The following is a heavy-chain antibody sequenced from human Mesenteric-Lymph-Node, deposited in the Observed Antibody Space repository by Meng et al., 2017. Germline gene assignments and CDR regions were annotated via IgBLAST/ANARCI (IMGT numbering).Heavy chain of an antibody. CDR1: GYTLTTYA. J-gene: IGHJ5*02. CDR3: VRGDWFDP. CDR2: INTNTGNP. V-gene: IGHV7-4-1*04. Sequence: VQLVQSGSDLKKPWASVKVSCKASGYTLTTYAMNWVRQAPGQGLEWMGWINTNTGNPTYAQGFTGRFVFSLDTSVNMAYLQITSLKAEDTAVYYCVRGDWFDPWGQGTLVTVSS.